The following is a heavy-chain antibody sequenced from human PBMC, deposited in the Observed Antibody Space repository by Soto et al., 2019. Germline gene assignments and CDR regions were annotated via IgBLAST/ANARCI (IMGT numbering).Heavy chain of an antibody. CDR3: ARGEVVASIWFDP. J-gene: IGHJ5*02. D-gene: IGHD2-15*01. V-gene: IGHV4-31*03. CDR2: IYYSGST. Sequence: QVQMQESGPGLVKPSQTLYLTCSVSGGPIIDSGSFYWNWIRQHPGKGLEWIGYIYYSGSTYYNRSLQSRPTTSLDTSKNQFSLKLTSVTAADTAIYYCARGEVVASIWFDPWGQGTLVTVSS. CDR1: GGPIIDSGSFY.